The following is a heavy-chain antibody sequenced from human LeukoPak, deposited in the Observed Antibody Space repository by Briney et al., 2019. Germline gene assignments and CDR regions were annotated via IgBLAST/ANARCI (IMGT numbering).Heavy chain of an antibody. CDR2: ISSSSSTI. J-gene: IGHJ4*02. D-gene: IGHD3-22*01. CDR1: GFTFCSYS. CDR3: AREVTGYDSSGSLDY. Sequence: GGSLRLSRAASGFTFCSYSMNWVREAPGKGMEWVSYISSSSSTIYYADSVKGRFTISRDNAKNSLYLQMNSLRAEDTAVYYCAREVTGYDSSGSLDYWGQGTLVTVSS. V-gene: IGHV3-48*04.